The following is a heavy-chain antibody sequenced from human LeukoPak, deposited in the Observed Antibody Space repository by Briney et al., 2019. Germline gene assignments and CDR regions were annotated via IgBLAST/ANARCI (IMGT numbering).Heavy chain of an antibody. V-gene: IGHV3-30*02. D-gene: IGHD3-10*01. Sequence: GGSLRLSCAASGFTFSSYGMHWVRQAPGKGLGWVAFIRYDGSNKYYADSVKGRFTISRDNSKNTLYLQMNSLRAEDTAVYYCAKDGSGSYYSDEYFQHWGQGTLVTVSS. J-gene: IGHJ1*01. CDR3: AKDGSGSYYSDEYFQH. CDR2: IRYDGSNK. CDR1: GFTFSSYG.